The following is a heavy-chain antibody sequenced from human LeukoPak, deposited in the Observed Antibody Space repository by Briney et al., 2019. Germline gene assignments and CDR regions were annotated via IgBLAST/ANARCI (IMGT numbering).Heavy chain of an antibody. CDR2: ISYDGNNK. D-gene: IGHD2-2*01. Sequence: GRSLRLSCAASGFTFRSYGMHWVRRAPGKGLEWVAVISYDGNNKYYADSVKGRFTISRDNSKSTLYLQIDSPRAEDTALYSCAKDLAVRVVVPATTNYYYYRMDVWGQGTAVTVSS. CDR3: AKDLAVRVVVPATTNYYYYRMDV. V-gene: IGHV3-30*18. CDR1: GFTFRSYG. J-gene: IGHJ6*02.